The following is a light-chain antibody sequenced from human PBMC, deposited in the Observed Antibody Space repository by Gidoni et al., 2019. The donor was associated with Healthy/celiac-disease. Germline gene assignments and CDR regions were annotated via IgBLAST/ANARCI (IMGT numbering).Light chain of an antibody. Sequence: DIQMTQSPSTLSASVGDRVTITCRASQSISSWLAWYQQKPGKAPKLLIYKAASLESGVPSRFSGSGSGTEFPLTFISLQPYDFATYYCQQYYSYPWTFXXXTKVEIK. CDR2: KAA. J-gene: IGKJ1*01. CDR3: QQYYSYPWT. V-gene: IGKV1-5*03. CDR1: QSISSW.